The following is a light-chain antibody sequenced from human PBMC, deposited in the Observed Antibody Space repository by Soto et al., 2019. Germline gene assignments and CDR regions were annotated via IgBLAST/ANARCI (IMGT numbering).Light chain of an antibody. CDR3: QHYNSYSEA. CDR2: KAS. V-gene: IGKV1-5*03. CDR1: QTISSW. Sequence: DIQMTQSPSTLSGSVGDRVTITCRASQTISSWLAWYQQKPGKAPKLLIYKASTLKSGVPSRFSGSGSGTEFILTISSLQPGDFATYYCQHYNSYSEAFGQGTKVDIK. J-gene: IGKJ1*01.